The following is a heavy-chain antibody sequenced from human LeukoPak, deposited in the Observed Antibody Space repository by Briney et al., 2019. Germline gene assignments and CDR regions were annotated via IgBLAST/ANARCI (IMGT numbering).Heavy chain of an antibody. V-gene: IGHV1-69*05. Sequence: SVKVSCKASGGTFSSYAISWVRQAPGQGLEWMGGIIPIFGTANYAQKFQGRVTITTDESTSTAYMELSSLRSEDTAVYYCARVKNKARVTIMDSSGYFHFDYWGQGTLVTVSS. D-gene: IGHD3-22*01. CDR1: GGTFSSYA. CDR2: IIPIFGTA. CDR3: ARVKNKARVTIMDSSGYFHFDY. J-gene: IGHJ4*02.